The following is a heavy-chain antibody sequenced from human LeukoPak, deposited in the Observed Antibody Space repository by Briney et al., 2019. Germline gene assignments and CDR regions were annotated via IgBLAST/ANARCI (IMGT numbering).Heavy chain of an antibody. CDR3: ARSTGIDYYFDY. D-gene: IGHD1-26*01. J-gene: IGHJ4*02. CDR1: GFTFSSYS. CDR2: ISSSSSYI. V-gene: IGHV3-21*01. Sequence: PGGSLRLSCAASGFTFSSYSMNWVRQAPGKGLEWVSSISSSSSYIYYADSVKGRFTISRDNAKNTLYLQMNSLRAEDTAVYYCARSTGIDYYFDYWGQGTLVTVSS.